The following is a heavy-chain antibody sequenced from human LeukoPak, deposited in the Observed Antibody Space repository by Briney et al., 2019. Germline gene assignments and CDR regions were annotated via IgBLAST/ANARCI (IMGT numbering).Heavy chain of an antibody. D-gene: IGHD3-10*01. CDR1: GYTFTGYY. Sequence: ASVKVSCKASGYTFTGYYWHWVRQAPGQGLEWMGWINPNSGGTNYAQKFQGRVTMTRDTSISTAYMELSRLRSDDTAVYYCARDYGSGTYCYFDLWGRGNLVTVSS. J-gene: IGHJ2*01. V-gene: IGHV1-2*02. CDR3: ARDYGSGTYCYFDL. CDR2: INPNSGGT.